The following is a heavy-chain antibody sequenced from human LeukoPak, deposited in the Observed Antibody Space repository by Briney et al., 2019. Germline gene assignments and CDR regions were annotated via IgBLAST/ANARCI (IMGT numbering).Heavy chain of an antibody. CDR3: ARDPGEGDYGDYRGYFHY. V-gene: IGHV3-11*05. J-gene: IGHJ4*02. CDR1: GFTFSDYY. D-gene: IGHD4-17*01. CDR2: ISSSSSYT. Sequence: GGSLRLSCAASGFTFSDYYMSWIRHAPGKGLEWVSYISSSSSYTNYADSVKGRFTISRDNAKNSLYLQMNSLRAEDTAVYYCARDPGEGDYGDYRGYFHYWGQGTLVTVSS.